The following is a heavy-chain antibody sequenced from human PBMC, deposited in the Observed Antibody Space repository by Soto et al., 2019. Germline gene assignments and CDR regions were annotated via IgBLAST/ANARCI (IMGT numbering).Heavy chain of an antibody. CDR1: GFSLATSGVG. CDR3: AHRVGLQGNWNGGYFDF. D-gene: IGHD1-1*01. Sequence: QVTLEESGPTRVKPTQTLTLTCTFSGFSLATSGVGVGWVRQPPGKALERLALIYWDEDKRYSPSLRSRLTVTKDTSRNQVVLTMTNMDPVDTATYYCAHRVGLQGNWNGGYFDFWGQGALVTVSS. V-gene: IGHV2-5*02. J-gene: IGHJ4*02. CDR2: IYWDEDK.